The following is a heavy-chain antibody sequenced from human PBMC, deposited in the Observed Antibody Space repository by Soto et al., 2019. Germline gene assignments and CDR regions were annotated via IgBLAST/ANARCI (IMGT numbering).Heavy chain of an antibody. CDR2: IKQDGSEK. V-gene: IGHV3-7*01. J-gene: IGHJ4*02. CDR3: ARASLRFLEWLQFYFDY. Sequence: GGSLRLSCAASGFTFSSYWMSWVRQAPGKGLEWVANIKQDGSEKYYVDSVKGRFTISRDNAKNSLYLQMNSLRAEDTAVYYCARASLRFLEWLQFYFDYWGQGTLVTVSS. CDR1: GFTFSSYW. D-gene: IGHD3-3*01.